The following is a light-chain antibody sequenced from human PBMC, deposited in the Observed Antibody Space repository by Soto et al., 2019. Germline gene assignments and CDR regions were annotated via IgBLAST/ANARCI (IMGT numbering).Light chain of an antibody. V-gene: IGKV3-15*01. CDR1: QSVSSN. CDR3: QQYKNWPPLT. Sequence: EIVMTQSPATLSVSPGERATLSCRASQSVSSNLAWYQQKPGQAPRLLIYGAFTRATGIPVRFSGSGSATDFTLTISSLPSEDFAIYYCQQYKNWPPLTFGGGTKVEIK. CDR2: GAF. J-gene: IGKJ4*01.